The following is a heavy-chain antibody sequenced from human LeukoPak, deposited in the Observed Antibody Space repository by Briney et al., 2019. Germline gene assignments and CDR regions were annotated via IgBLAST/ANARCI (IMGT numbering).Heavy chain of an antibody. V-gene: IGHV3-23*01. CDR2: ISGGGGST. Sequence: PGGSLRLSCAASGFTFSSYAMSWVRQPPGKGLEWVSAISGGGGSTYYADSVKGRFTISRDNSKNTLYLQMNSLRAEDTAVNYCAKDGRGSWPLDFDYWGQGTLVTVSS. J-gene: IGHJ4*02. D-gene: IGHD2-15*01. CDR3: AKDGRGSWPLDFDY. CDR1: GFTFSSYA.